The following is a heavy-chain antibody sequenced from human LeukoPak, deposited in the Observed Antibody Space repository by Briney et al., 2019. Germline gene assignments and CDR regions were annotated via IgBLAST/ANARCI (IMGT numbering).Heavy chain of an antibody. D-gene: IGHD3-10*01. V-gene: IGHV3-7*01. CDR3: ARDAVLWFGDL. Sequence: GGSLRLSCAASGFTFSSFWMGWVRQTPGKRLEWVANMNIDGSEKYYADSVKGRFSISRDNAKNSLYLQMNSLRAEDTAVYYCARDAVLWFGDLRGQGTLVTVSS. CDR1: GFTFSSFW. J-gene: IGHJ4*02. CDR2: MNIDGSEK.